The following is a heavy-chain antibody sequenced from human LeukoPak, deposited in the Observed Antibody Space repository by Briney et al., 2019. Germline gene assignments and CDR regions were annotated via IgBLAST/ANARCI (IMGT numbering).Heavy chain of an antibody. V-gene: IGHV2-5*02. D-gene: IGHD3-16*01. CDR3: AHRRRKVGSYYFDY. J-gene: IGHJ4*02. Sequence: SGPTLVNPTQTLTLTCTFSGFSLSTSGVGVGWIRQPPGKALEWLALIYWDDDKHYSPSLKTRLTITKDTSKNQVVLTMTNTDPVDTATYYCAHRRRKVGSYYFDYWGQGTLVTVSS. CDR1: GFSLSTSGVG. CDR2: IYWDDDK.